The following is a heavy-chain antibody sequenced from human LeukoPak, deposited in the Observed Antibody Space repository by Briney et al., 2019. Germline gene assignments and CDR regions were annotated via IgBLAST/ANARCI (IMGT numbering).Heavy chain of an antibody. J-gene: IGHJ5*02. CDR2: ISAYNGNT. Sequence: ASVKVSCKASGYTFTSYGISWVRQAPGQGLEWMGWISAYNGNTNYAQKLQGRVTMTTDTSTSTAYMELRSLRSDDTAVYYCARDQGSSSWYGGFYRFDPWGQGTLVTVSS. CDR1: GYTFTSYG. CDR3: ARDQGSSSWYGGFYRFDP. D-gene: IGHD6-13*01. V-gene: IGHV1-18*01.